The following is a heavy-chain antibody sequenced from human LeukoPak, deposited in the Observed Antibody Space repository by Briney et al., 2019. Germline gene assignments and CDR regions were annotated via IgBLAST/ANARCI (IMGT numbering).Heavy chain of an antibody. J-gene: IGHJ4*02. CDR1: GGSISSYY. D-gene: IGHD5-18*01. CDR2: IYTCGST. Sequence: SETLSLTCTVSGGSISSYYWSWIRQPAGKGLEWVGRIYTCGSTNYNPSLKSRVTMSVDTSKNQFSLKLSSVTAADTAVYYCARDIRGYSYGYSFDYWGQGTLVTVSS. V-gene: IGHV4-4*07. CDR3: ARDIRGYSYGYSFDY.